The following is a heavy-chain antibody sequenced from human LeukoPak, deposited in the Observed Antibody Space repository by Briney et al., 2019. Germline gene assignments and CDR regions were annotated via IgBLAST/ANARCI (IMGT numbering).Heavy chain of an antibody. V-gene: IGHV3-48*01. CDR2: ISSSSSTI. D-gene: IGHD3-3*01. Sequence: GGSLRLSCAASGFTFSSYSMNWVRQAPGKGLEWVSYISSSSSTIYYADSVKGRFTISRDNAKNSLYLQMNSLRAEDTAVYYCAKGFFSRSYDFWSGSHNWFDPWGQGTLVTVSS. J-gene: IGHJ5*02. CDR1: GFTFSSYS. CDR3: AKGFFSRSYDFWSGSHNWFDP.